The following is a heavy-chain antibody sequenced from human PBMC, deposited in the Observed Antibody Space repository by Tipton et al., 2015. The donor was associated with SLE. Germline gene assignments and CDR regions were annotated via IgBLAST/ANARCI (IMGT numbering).Heavy chain of an antibody. V-gene: IGHV3-20*04. D-gene: IGHD5-24*01. J-gene: IGHJ6*02. CDR1: GFTFDDYG. CDR3: ARDEIPYGMDV. Sequence: SLRLSCAASGFTFDDYGMSWVRQAPGKGLEWVSGINWNGGSTGYADSVKGRFTISRDNAKNSLYLQMNSLRADDTAVYYCARDEIPYGMDVWGQGTTVTVSS. CDR2: INWNGGST.